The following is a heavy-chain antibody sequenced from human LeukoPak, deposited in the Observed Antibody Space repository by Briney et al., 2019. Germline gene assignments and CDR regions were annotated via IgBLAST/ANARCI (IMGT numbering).Heavy chain of an antibody. CDR2: IYTSGST. CDR1: GGSISSGGYY. V-gene: IGHV4-61*02. J-gene: IGHJ6*03. D-gene: IGHD2-2*01. CDR3: ARDYIVVVPAAIRTGYYYYYMDV. Sequence: SETLSLTCTVSGGSISSGGYYWSWIRQPPGKGLEWIGRIYTSGSTNYNPSLKSQVTMSVDTSKNQFSLKLSSVTAADTAVYYCARDYIVVVPAAIRTGYYYYYMDVWGKGTTVTVSS.